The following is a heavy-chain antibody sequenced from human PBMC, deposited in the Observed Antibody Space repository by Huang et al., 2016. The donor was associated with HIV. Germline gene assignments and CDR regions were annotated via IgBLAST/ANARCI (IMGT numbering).Heavy chain of an antibody. CDR2: ISYDAKTK. J-gene: IGHJ4*02. CDR3: AKGGSAAAVLDF. V-gene: IGHV3-30*18. Sequence: QVQLVESGGGVVQPGRSLRISCAASGFTFSSYGMHWVRQAPGKGLGVVAVISYDAKTKYYADSVKGRFSISRDNSKTTVYLQLNSLRLEDTAVYYCAKGGSAAAVLDFWGQGTLVTVSS. CDR1: GFTFSSYG. D-gene: IGHD6-13*01.